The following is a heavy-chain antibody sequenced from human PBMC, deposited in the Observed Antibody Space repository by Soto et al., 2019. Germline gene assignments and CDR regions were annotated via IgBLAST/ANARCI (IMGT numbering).Heavy chain of an antibody. V-gene: IGHV3-48*01. D-gene: IGHD2-15*01. CDR2: ISSSSSTI. J-gene: IGHJ4*02. CDR1: GFTFSSYS. CDR3: AGSSCSGGSCYPNYFDY. Sequence: EVQLVESGGGLVQPGGSLRLSCAASGFTFSSYSMNWVRQAPGKGLEWVSYISSSSSTIYYADSVKGRFTISRDNAKNSLYLQMNSLRAEDTAVYYCAGSSCSGGSCYPNYFDYWGQGTLVTVSS.